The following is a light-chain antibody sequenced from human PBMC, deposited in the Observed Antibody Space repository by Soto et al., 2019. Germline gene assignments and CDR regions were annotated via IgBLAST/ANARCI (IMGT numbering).Light chain of an antibody. Sequence: DVVMTQTPLSLSVAPGQPASISCKSSQSLLHITGETFLFWYLQKPGQSPQLLIYEVSTRVSGVPDRFSGSGSGTDFTLEISRAETDDVGIYYSMQSTQLPPTFGQGTRLEIK. CDR3: MQSTQLPPT. CDR1: QSLLHITGETF. J-gene: IGKJ5*01. V-gene: IGKV2-29*01. CDR2: EVS.